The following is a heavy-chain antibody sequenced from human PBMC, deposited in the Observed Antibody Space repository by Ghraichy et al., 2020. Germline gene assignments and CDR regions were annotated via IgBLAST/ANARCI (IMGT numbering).Heavy chain of an antibody. CDR3: ARERAIAAAGNWFDP. CDR1: GGTFSNHA. V-gene: IGHV1-69*13. Sequence: SVKVSCKASGGTFSNHAITWVRQAPGQGLEWMGGIIPIFGTANYAQKFQGRVTITADESTSTAYMELSSLRSEDTAVYYCARERAIAAAGNWFDPWGQGTLVTVSS. J-gene: IGHJ5*02. CDR2: IIPIFGTA. D-gene: IGHD6-13*01.